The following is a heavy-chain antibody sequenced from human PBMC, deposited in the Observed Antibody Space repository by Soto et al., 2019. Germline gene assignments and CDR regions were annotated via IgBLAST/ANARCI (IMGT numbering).Heavy chain of an antibody. CDR3: ARHLRRDGYNYYFDF. D-gene: IGHD1-1*01. J-gene: IGHJ4*02. CDR1: GGSISYYY. CDR2: IYYSGST. V-gene: IGHV4-59*08. Sequence: SETLSLTCIVSGGSISYYYWSWIRQSPGKGLEWIGYIYYSGSTKYSPSLESRVTMSVDTSKNQFSLKLSSVTAADTAVYFCARHLRRDGYNYYFDFWGQGTLVTVSS.